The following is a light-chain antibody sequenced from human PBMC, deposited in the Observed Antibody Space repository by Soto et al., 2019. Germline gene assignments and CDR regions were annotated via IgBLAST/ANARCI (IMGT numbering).Light chain of an antibody. V-gene: IGKV3-15*01. J-gene: IGKJ4*01. CDR1: QSVSTN. CDR2: GAS. CDR3: QQYKKWRPLT. Sequence: EIVMTQSPATLSVSPGERATLSCRASQSVSTNLAWYQQKPGQAPRLLIYGASTRATGIPARFSGSGSGTEFTLTIRSLQSEDFAVYHCQQYKKWRPLTFGGGTKVEIK.